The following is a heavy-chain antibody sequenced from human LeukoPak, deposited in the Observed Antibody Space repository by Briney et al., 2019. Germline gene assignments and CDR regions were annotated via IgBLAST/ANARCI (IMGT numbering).Heavy chain of an antibody. CDR3: ANILYNVGHFDS. J-gene: IGHJ4*02. Sequence: SETLSLTCSVSGGSIDSFYWSWIRQPPGKGLEWIGYIYYSGGTDYNPSLKSRVTISVDTSKNQFSLKLTSVTAADTAVYYCANILYNVGHFDSWGQGILVTVSS. V-gene: IGHV4-59*01. D-gene: IGHD2-21*01. CDR2: IYYSGGT. CDR1: GGSIDSFY.